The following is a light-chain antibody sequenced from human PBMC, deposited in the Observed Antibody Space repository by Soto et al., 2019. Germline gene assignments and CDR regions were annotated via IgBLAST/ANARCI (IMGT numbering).Light chain of an antibody. J-gene: IGLJ2*01. CDR1: SSDVGGYNS. CDR2: EVS. Sequence: QSVLTQPPSASGSPGQSVTISCTGTSSDVGGYNSVSWYQQHPGKAPKLMIYEVSKRPSGVPDRFSGSKSSNTASLTVSGLQAEDEAYYCCSSYAGSNTLVFGGGTKLTVL. V-gene: IGLV2-8*01. CDR3: SSYAGSNTLV.